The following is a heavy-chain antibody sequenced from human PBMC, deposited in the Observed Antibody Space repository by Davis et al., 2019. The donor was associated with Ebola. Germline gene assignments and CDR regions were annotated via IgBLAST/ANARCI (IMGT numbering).Heavy chain of an antibody. Sequence: SVKVSCKASGYTFSSYSLHWVRQAPGQRLEWMGGIIPIFGTTNYAQNFQGRVTITADESTSTAYMDLSSLRSEGTAVYYCARLSPVSQYGMDVWGQGTTVTVSS. CDR2: IIPIFGTT. CDR1: GYTFSSYS. CDR3: ARLSPVSQYGMDV. V-gene: IGHV1-69*13. J-gene: IGHJ6*02. D-gene: IGHD1-14*01.